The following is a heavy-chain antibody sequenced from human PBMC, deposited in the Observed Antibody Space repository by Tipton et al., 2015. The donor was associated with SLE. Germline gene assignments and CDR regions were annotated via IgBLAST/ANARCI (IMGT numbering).Heavy chain of an antibody. CDR3: ARQRIVVVPAGWFDP. CDR2: IYYSGST. V-gene: IGHV4-39*01. D-gene: IGHD2-2*01. CDR1: GGSLSSSSYY. J-gene: IGHJ5*02. Sequence: TLSLTCTVSGGSLSSSSYYWGWIRQPPGKGVEWIGSIYYSGSTYYNPSLKSRVTISVDTSKNQFSLKLSSVTAADTAVYYCARQRIVVVPAGWFDPWGQGTLVTASS.